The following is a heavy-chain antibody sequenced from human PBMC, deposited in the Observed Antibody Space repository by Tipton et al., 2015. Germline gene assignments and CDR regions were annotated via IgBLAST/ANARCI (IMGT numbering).Heavy chain of an antibody. CDR3: ARTRGVQSSDWEVH. Sequence: TLSLTCSVSGDSISSYYWSWIRQPAGKGLEWIGRIYTSGSIDYNPSLRSRVTISVDTSENRFSLRLTSVTAADTAMYYCARTRGVQSSDWEVHWGQGILVNVSS. V-gene: IGHV4-4*07. J-gene: IGHJ4*02. D-gene: IGHD2-21*02. CDR1: GDSISSYY. CDR2: IYTSGSI.